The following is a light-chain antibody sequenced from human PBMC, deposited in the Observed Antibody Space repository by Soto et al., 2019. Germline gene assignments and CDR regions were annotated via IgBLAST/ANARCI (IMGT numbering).Light chain of an antibody. J-gene: IGLJ3*02. V-gene: IGLV1-51*01. CDR1: SSNIGNNY. CDR2: DNN. CDR3: GTWDSSLCWV. Sequence: QSVLTQPPSVSAAPGQKVTISCSGSSSNIGNNYVSWYQQLPGTAPKLLIYDNNKRPSGIPDRFSGSKSGTSATLGITGLQTGDEADYYCGTWDSSLCWVFGGGTKLTVL.